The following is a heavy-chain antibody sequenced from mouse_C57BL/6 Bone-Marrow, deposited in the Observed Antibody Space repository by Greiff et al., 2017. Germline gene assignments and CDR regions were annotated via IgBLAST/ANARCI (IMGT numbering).Heavy chain of an antibody. CDR3: ARFWDYFDY. Sequence: VQLQQSGPELVQPGASVKISCKASGYSFTGYYMNWVKQSPEKSLEWIGEINPSTGGTSYNQKFKAKATLTVDKSSSTAYMQLKSLTSEDTAVYYCARFWDYFDYWGQGTTLTVSS. V-gene: IGHV1-42*01. CDR1: GYSFTGYY. J-gene: IGHJ2*01. D-gene: IGHD4-1*01. CDR2: INPSTGGT.